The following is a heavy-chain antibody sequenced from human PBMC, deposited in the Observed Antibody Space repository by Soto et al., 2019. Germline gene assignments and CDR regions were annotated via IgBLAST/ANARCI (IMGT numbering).Heavy chain of an antibody. J-gene: IGHJ6*02. CDR1: GGSISSSNW. V-gene: IGHV4-4*02. D-gene: IGHD6-13*01. CDR2: IYHSGST. CDR3: AALDSNTYYYYGMDV. Sequence: SETLSLTCAVSGGSISSSNWWSRVRQPPGKGLEWIGEIYHSGSTNYNPSLKSRVTISVDKSKNQFSLKLSSVTAADTAVYYCAALDSNTYYYYGMDVWGQGTTVTVSS.